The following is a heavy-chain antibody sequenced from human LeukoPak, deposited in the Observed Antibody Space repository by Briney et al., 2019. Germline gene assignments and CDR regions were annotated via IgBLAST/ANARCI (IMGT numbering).Heavy chain of an antibody. Sequence: SETLSLTCAVYVGSFNNFYWSWISQPPGKGLEWIGEINDSGRINYNPSLMSRVTVSVDTSKNQFSLRLTSVTATDTAVYYCARRWNYGRNYYIDVWGNGATVSVSS. CDR2: INDSGRI. D-gene: IGHD1-7*01. V-gene: IGHV4-34*01. CDR1: VGSFNNFY. J-gene: IGHJ6*03. CDR3: ARRWNYGRNYYIDV.